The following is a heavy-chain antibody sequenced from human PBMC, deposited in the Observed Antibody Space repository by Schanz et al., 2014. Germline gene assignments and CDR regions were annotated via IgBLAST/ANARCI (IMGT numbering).Heavy chain of an antibody. Sequence: QVHLVQSGAEVKKPGSSVKVSCKASGGTFSSDTFSWVRQAPGRRLEWMGWIIPILGIANYAQKFQDKVTITADTSTTTAYMELSGLRSEDTAMYYCASSGAGYSSSWDFDYWGQGTLVTVSS. CDR3: ASSGAGYSSSWDFDY. D-gene: IGHD6-13*01. J-gene: IGHJ4*02. CDR1: GGTFSSDT. CDR2: IIPILGIA. V-gene: IGHV1-69*02.